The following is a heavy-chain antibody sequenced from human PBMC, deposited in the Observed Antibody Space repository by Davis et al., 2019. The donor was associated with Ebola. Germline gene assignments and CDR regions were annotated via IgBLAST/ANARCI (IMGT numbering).Heavy chain of an antibody. CDR2: IYAGDSDT. J-gene: IGHJ2*01. V-gene: IGHV5-51*01. CDR1: GYNFPNYW. Sequence: GESLKISCKASGYNFPNYWIGWVRQMPGKGLEWMGIIYAGDSDTRYSPSFQGQVTISADKSVSTAYLQWSGLKASDTAMYYCARGYWHFDLWGRGTLVTVSS. CDR3: ARGYWHFDL.